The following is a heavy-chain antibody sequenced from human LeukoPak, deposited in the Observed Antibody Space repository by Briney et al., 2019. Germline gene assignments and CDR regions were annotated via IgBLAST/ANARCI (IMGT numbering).Heavy chain of an antibody. CDR3: ARMRMLGGFDP. D-gene: IGHD2-8*01. CDR2: IYSGGST. Sequence: GGSLRLSCAASGFTVSSNYMSWVRQAPGKGLEWVSVIYSGGSTYYTDSVKGRFTISRDNSKNTLYLQMNSLRAEDTAVYYCARMRMLGGFDPWGQGTLVTVSS. CDR1: GFTVSSNY. V-gene: IGHV3-66*02. J-gene: IGHJ5*02.